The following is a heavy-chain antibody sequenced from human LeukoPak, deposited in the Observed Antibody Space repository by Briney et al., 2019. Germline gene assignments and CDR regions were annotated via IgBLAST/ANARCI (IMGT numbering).Heavy chain of an antibody. CDR3: AREAVTIFGVVRTQTTKLPHRFDP. J-gene: IGHJ5*02. CDR1: GYTLTELS. Sequence: SVKVSCKVSGYTLTELSMHWVRQAPGKGLEWMGGFDPEDGETIYAQKFQGRVTMTEDTSTDTAYMELSSLRSEDTAVYYCAREAVTIFGVVRTQTTKLPHRFDPWGEGTLVTVSS. CDR2: FDPEDGET. V-gene: IGHV1-24*01. D-gene: IGHD3-3*01.